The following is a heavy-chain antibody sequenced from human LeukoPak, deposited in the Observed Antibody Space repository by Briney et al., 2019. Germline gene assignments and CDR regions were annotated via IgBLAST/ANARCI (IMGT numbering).Heavy chain of an antibody. V-gene: IGHV3-23*01. Sequence: GGTLRLSCAASGFTFSSYGMSWVRQAPGKGLEWVSAISGSGGSTYYADSVKGRFTISRDNAKNSLYLQMNSLRAEDTAVYYCARATAAARFDPWGQGTLVTVSS. CDR1: GFTFSSYG. CDR2: ISGSGGST. D-gene: IGHD6-13*01. CDR3: ARATAAARFDP. J-gene: IGHJ5*02.